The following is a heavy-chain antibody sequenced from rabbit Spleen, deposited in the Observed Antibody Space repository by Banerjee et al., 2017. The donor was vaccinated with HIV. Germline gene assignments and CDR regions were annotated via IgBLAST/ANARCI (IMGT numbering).Heavy chain of an antibody. CDR1: GFDFSSYYM. V-gene: IGHV1S45*01. Sequence: QEQLKESGGGLVQPGGSLKLSCKASGFDFSSYYMSWVRQAPGKGLEWIGYIDPGSSGFTYLATWAKGLFTISKSSSTTVTLQVTLLTAADSAPYFCARDWGCVGCTFNTAFNLWGPGTLVTVS. D-gene: IGHD3-1*01. CDR2: IDPGSSGFT. CDR3: ARDWGCVGCTFNTAFNL. J-gene: IGHJ4*01.